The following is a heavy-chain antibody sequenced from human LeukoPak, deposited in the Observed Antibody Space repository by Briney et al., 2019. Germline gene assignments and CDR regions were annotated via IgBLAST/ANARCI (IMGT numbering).Heavy chain of an antibody. V-gene: IGHV3-48*03. CDR3: ARVLEPVGEPFGY. CDR1: GFTFSSYE. CDR2: ISSSGSTI. D-gene: IGHD1-1*01. J-gene: IGHJ4*02. Sequence: PGGSLRLSCAASGFTFSSYEMNWVRQAPGKGLEWVSYISSSGSTIYYADSVKGRFTISRDNAKNSLYLQMYSLRAEDTAVYYCARVLEPVGEPFGYWGQGTLVTVSS.